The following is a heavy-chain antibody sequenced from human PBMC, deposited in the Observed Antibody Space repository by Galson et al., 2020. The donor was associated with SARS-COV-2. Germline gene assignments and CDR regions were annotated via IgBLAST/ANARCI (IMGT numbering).Heavy chain of an antibody. D-gene: IGHD2-8*01. J-gene: IGHJ4*02. CDR2: ISSSSSTI. V-gene: IGHV3-48*02. CDR3: ARARPGGYCTNGVCKDFDY. Sequence: GESLKISCAASGFTFSSYSMNWVRQAPGKGLEWVSYISSSSSTIYYADSVKGRFTISRDNAKNSLYLQMNSLRDEDTAVYYCARARPGGYCTNGVCKDFDYWGQGTLVTVSS. CDR1: GFTFSSYS.